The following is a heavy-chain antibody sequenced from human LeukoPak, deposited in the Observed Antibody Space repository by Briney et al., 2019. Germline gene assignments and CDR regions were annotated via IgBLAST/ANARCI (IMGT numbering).Heavy chain of an antibody. CDR2: IYYSGST. V-gene: IGHV4-39*01. J-gene: IGHJ4*02. CDR1: GGSISSSSYY. Sequence: PSETLSLTCTVSGGSISSSSYYWGWIRQPPGKGLEWIGSIYYSGSTYYNPSIKSRVIISVDTSKNQFSLKLSSVTAADTAVYYCARHAVTTFFYWGQGTLVTVSS. CDR3: ARHAVTTFFY. D-gene: IGHD4-17*01.